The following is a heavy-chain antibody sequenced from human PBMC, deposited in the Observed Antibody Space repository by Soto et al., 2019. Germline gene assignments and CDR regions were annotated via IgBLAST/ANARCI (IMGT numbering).Heavy chain of an antibody. CDR2: INHSGST. J-gene: IGHJ6*03. Sequence: PSETLSLTCAVYGGSFRGYYWSWIRQPPGKGLEWIGEINHSGSTNYNPSLKSRVTISVDTSKNQFSLKLSSVTAADTAVYYCARVFQGYYYIDVWGKGTTVTVSS. V-gene: IGHV4-34*01. D-gene: IGHD3-3*01. CDR1: GGSFRGYY. CDR3: ARVFQGYYYIDV.